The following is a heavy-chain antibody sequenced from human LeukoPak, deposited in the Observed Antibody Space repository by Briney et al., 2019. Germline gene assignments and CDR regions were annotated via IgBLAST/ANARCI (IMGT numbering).Heavy chain of an antibody. CDR2: INPSGGST. D-gene: IGHD1-26*01. V-gene: IGHV1-46*03. CDR3: AVGATTAHTFDY. Sequence: ASVTVSCKASGGTFSSYAISWVRQAPGQGLEWMGIINPSGGSTSYAQKFQGRVTMTRDMSTSTVYMELSSLRSEDTAVYYCAVGATTAHTFDYWGQGTLVTVSS. CDR1: GGTFSSYA. J-gene: IGHJ4*02.